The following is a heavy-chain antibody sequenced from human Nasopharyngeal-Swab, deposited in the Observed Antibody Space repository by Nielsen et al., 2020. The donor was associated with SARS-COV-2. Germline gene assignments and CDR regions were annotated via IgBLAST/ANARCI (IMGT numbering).Heavy chain of an antibody. V-gene: IGHV3-21*01. Sequence: GESLKISCAASGFTFGSYSMNWVRQAPGKGLEWVSSISSSSSYIYYADSVKGRFTISRDNAKNSLYLQMNSLRAEDTAVYYCARDSPDSSGYYPIDYWGQGTLVTVSS. CDR2: ISSSSSYI. J-gene: IGHJ4*02. CDR1: GFTFGSYS. D-gene: IGHD3-22*01. CDR3: ARDSPDSSGYYPIDY.